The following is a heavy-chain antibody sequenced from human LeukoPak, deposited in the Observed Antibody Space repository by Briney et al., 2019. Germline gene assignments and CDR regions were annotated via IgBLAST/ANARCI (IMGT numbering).Heavy chain of an antibody. CDR1: GYSFTSYW. J-gene: IGHJ4*02. CDR3: ARHSYCSSTSCYRFFDY. Sequence: GESLKISCKGSGYSFTSYWIGWVRQMPGKGLEWMGIIYPGDSDTRYSPSFQGQVTISADKSISTAYLQWISLKASDTAMYYCARHSYCSSTSCYRFFDYWGQGTLVTVSS. D-gene: IGHD2-2*01. CDR2: IYPGDSDT. V-gene: IGHV5-51*01.